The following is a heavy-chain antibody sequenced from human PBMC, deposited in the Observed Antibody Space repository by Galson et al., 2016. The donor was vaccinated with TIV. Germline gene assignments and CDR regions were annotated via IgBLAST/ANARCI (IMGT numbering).Heavy chain of an antibody. V-gene: IGHV1-69*13. CDR2: IIGIFATP. J-gene: IGHJ6*03. CDR1: GVTFSSSA. Sequence: SVKVSCKASGVTFSSSAISWVRQAPGQGLEWMGGIIGIFATPNYAQKFQGRITITADESTSSTYMELSNLRSEDTAVYYCARGPFYYRSYMDVWGKGTTVTVSS. CDR3: ARGPFYYRSYMDV.